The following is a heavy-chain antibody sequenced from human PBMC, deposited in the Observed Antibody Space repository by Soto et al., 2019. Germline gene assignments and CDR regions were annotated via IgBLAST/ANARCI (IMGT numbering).Heavy chain of an antibody. D-gene: IGHD2-15*01. V-gene: IGHV3-23*01. Sequence: GGSLRLSCAASGFTFSSYAMSWVRQAPGKGLEWVSGVSGSGGTTNYAGSVKGRFTISRDNSENTLFLHMTSLRAEDTAVYFCAKDRICSGNTCYWDYWGQGALVTVSS. CDR2: VSGSGGTT. CDR3: AKDRICSGNTCYWDY. CDR1: GFTFSSYA. J-gene: IGHJ4*02.